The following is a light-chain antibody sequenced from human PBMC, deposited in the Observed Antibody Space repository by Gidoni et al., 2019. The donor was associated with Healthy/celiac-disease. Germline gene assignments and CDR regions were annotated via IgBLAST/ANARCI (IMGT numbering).Light chain of an antibody. Sequence: DIWMTQSPDSLAVSLGERATINCKSSQSVLYSSNIQNYLAWYQQKPGQPPKLLIYWASTRESGVPDRFSGSGSGTDFTLTISSLQAEDVAVYYCQQYYSTPTWTFGQGTKVEIK. CDR2: WAS. CDR1: QSVLYSSNIQNY. J-gene: IGKJ1*01. CDR3: QQYYSTPTWT. V-gene: IGKV4-1*01.